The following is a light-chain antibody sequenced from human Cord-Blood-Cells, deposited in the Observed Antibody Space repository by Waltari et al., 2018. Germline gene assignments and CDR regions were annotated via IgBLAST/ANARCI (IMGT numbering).Light chain of an antibody. CDR3: QVWDSSSDHYVV. CDR2: DDS. J-gene: IGLJ2*01. Sequence: SYVLTQPPSVSVAPGKTARITCGGNKIGSQSVHWYQQKPGQAPVLVVYDDSDRPSGIPERFSGSNSGNTATLTISRVEAGDEADYYCQVWDSSSDHYVVFGGGTKLTVL. CDR1: KIGSQS. V-gene: IGLV3-21*03.